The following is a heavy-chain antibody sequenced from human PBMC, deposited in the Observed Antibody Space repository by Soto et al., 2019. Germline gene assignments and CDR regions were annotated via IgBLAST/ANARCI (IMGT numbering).Heavy chain of an antibody. CDR3: ARGGGYGSGSYYNGGYYYYGMDV. Sequence: ASVKVSCKASGYTFTSYAMHWVRQAPGQRLEWMGWINAGNGNTKYPQKFQGRVTITRDTSASTAYMELSSLRSEDTAVYYCARGGGYGSGSYYNGGYYYYGMDVWGQGTTVTVSS. CDR1: GYTFTSYA. CDR2: INAGNGNT. J-gene: IGHJ6*02. V-gene: IGHV1-3*01. D-gene: IGHD3-10*01.